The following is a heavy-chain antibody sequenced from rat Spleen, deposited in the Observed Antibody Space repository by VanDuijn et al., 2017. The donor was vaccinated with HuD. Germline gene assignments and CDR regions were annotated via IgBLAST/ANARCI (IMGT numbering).Heavy chain of an antibody. V-gene: IGHV1-43*01. D-gene: IGHD1-1*01. CDR1: GYTFTSYY. J-gene: IGHJ4*01. CDR3: AREGLHPVMDA. Sequence: QVQLQQSGAELVKPGTSVKLSCKASGYTFTSYYISWIKQTTGQGLEYIGYINTGSGGTNYNEKFKGKATLTVDKSSSTAFMQLSSLTPDDSAVYYCAREGLHPVMDAWGQGASVTVSS. CDR2: INTGSGGT.